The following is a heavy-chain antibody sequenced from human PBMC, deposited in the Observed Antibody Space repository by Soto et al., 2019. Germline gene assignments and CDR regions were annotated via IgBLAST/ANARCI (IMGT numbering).Heavy chain of an antibody. Sequence: GGSLRLSCAASGFTFSSYGMHWVRQAPGKGLEWVAVIWYDGSNKYYADSVKGRFTISRDNSKNTLYLQMNSLRAEDTAVYYCARDGWLGIAIYYFDYWGQGTLVTVSS. J-gene: IGHJ4*02. CDR1: GFTFSSYG. CDR2: IWYDGSNK. V-gene: IGHV3-33*01. D-gene: IGHD6-19*01. CDR3: ARDGWLGIAIYYFDY.